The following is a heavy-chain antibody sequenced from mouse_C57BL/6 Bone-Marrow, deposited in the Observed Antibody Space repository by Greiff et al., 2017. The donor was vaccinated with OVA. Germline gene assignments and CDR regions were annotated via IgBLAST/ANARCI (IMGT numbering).Heavy chain of an antibody. V-gene: IGHV1-85*01. Sequence: QVQLQQSGPELVKPGASVKLSCKDCGGACTSYDINWATPSPLHVLDWIVWIYPRDGTTKYNEKFKGKATLTVDTSSSTAYMELHSLTSEDSAVYFCASPDYWGQGTTLTVSS. CDR3: ASPDY. CDR2: IYPRDGTT. CDR1: GGACTSYD. J-gene: IGHJ2*01.